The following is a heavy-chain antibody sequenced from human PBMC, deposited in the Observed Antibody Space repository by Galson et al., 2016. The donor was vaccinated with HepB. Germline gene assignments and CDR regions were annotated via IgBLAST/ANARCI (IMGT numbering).Heavy chain of an antibody. J-gene: IGHJ6*02. D-gene: IGHD5-18*01. CDR1: GFTFDDYA. CDR2: ISWNSGSI. CDR3: AKVDTAMVTYYYGMDV. V-gene: IGHV3-9*01. Sequence: SLRLSCAASGFTFDDYAMHWVRQAPGKGLEWVSGISWNSGSIGYADSVKGRFTISRDNAKNSLYLKMNSLRAEDTALYYCAKVDTAMVTYYYGMDVWGQGTTVTVSS.